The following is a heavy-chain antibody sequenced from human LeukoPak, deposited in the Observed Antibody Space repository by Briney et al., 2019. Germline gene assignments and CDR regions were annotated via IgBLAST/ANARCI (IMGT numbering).Heavy chain of an antibody. CDR1: GGSFSGYY. J-gene: IGHJ4*02. CDR2: INHSGST. CDR3: ARGKGATLDY. D-gene: IGHD1-26*01. Sequence: SETLSLTCAVYGGSFSGYYWSWIRQPPGKGLEWIGEINHSGSTNYNPSLKSRVTISVDTSKNQFSLKLSSVTAADTAMYYCARGKGATLDYWGQGTLVTVSS. V-gene: IGHV4-34*01.